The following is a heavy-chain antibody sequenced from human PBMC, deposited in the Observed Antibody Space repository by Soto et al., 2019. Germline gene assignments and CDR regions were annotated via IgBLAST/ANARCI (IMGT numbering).Heavy chain of an antibody. D-gene: IGHD2-2*02. Sequence: QDHLVESGGGVVQPGTSLSLSCAASGFTFNTYGMHWVRQAPGKGLEWVAVISYDGSDKFYADSVKGRFTISRDNSKNALYLQMSSLRPEDTAIYYCAKSPNFYCSSPNCYKYYFDYWGQGTLVTVSS. V-gene: IGHV3-30*18. J-gene: IGHJ4*02. CDR2: ISYDGSDK. CDR1: GFTFNTYG. CDR3: AKSPNFYCSSPNCYKYYFDY.